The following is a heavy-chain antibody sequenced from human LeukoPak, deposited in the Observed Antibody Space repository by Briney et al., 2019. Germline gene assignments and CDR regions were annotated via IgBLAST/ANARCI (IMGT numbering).Heavy chain of an antibody. J-gene: IGHJ5*02. Sequence: SETLSLTCTVSGGSISRYYWSWIRQPAGKGLEWIGRIYTSGSTNYNPSLKSRVTMSVDTSKNQFSLKLSSVTAADTAVYYCARDDYGDYDRGRWFDPWGQGTLVTVSS. CDR2: IYTSGST. CDR3: ARDDYGDYDRGRWFDP. D-gene: IGHD4-17*01. CDR1: GGSISRYY. V-gene: IGHV4-4*07.